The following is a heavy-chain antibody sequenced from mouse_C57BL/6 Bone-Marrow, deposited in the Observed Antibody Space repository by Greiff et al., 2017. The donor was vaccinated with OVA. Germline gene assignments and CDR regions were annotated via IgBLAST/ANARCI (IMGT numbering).Heavy chain of an antibody. CDR3: AGQRGCSSPLYFDY. D-gene: IGHD1-1*01. CDR2: INPNNGGT. CDR1: GYTFTDYN. V-gene: IGHV1-22*01. J-gene: IGHJ2*01. Sequence: EVQLQQSGPELVKPGASVKMSCKASGYTFTDYNMHWVKQSHGKSLEWIGYINPNNGGTSYNQKFKGKATLTVNKSSSTAYMELRSLTSEDSAVYYCAGQRGCSSPLYFDYWGQGTTLTVSS.